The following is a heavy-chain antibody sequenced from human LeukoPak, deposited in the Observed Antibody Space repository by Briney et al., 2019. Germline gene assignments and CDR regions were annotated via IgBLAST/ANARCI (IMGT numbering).Heavy chain of an antibody. CDR1: GFIISSYS. V-gene: IGHV3-48*01. CDR3: ARAEDYYDSSGSDY. Sequence: GGSLRLSCAASGFIISSYSMNWVRQAPGKGLEWVSYISSSSSTIYYADSVKGRFTISRDNAKNSLYLQMNSLRAEDTAVYYCARAEDYYDSSGSDYWGQGTLVTVSS. CDR2: ISSSSSTI. J-gene: IGHJ4*02. D-gene: IGHD3-22*01.